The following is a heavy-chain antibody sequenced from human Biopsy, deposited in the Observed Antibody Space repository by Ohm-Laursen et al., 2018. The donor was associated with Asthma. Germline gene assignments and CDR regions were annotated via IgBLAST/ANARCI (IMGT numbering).Heavy chain of an antibody. Sequence: GSSVKVSCKAHGDILSSFGIKWVRKAPGQGLEWMGGVIPIYGTTHTAQKFQGRVTITADESTSTAYMKLTSLRKEDTAVYYCARGGYYGDRRYHNGLDVWGQGTTVTVSS. CDR3: ARGGYYGDRRYHNGLDV. J-gene: IGHJ6*02. D-gene: IGHD4-17*01. CDR1: GDILSSFG. CDR2: VIPIYGTT. V-gene: IGHV1-69*01.